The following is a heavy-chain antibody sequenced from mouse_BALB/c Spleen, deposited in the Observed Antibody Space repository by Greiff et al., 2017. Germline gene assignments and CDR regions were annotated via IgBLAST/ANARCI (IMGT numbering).Heavy chain of an antibody. CDR1: GFTFSSFG. Sequence: EVKVVESGGGLVQPGGSRKLSCAASGFTFSSFGMHWVRQAPEKGLEWVAYISSGSSTIYYADTVKGRFTISRDNPKNTLFLQMTSLRSEDTAMYYCARSNDYDEAWGQGTLVTVSA. CDR2: ISSGSSTI. CDR3: ARSNDYDEA. J-gene: IGHJ3*01. D-gene: IGHD2-4*01. V-gene: IGHV5-17*02.